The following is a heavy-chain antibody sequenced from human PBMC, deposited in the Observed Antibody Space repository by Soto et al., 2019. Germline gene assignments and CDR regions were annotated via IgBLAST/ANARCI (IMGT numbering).Heavy chain of an antibody. V-gene: IGHV3-48*03. J-gene: IGHJ6*02. D-gene: IGHD3-3*01. CDR2: ISSSGITI. CDR1: AFTFSSYE. CDR3: ARSIGSTIFGVVITRNYYGSDV. Sequence: LRLSCAASAFTFSSYEMSWVRQAPWKGLVCVSYISSSGITIYYADSVKGRFTISRDNAKNSLYLQMNSLRAEDTAVYYCARSIGSTIFGVVITRNYYGSDVWGDGP.